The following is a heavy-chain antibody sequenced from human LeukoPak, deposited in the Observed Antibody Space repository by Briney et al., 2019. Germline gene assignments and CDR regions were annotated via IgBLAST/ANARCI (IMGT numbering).Heavy chain of an antibody. V-gene: IGHV4-34*01. CDR3: ARNVLGYCTNGVCPRFDY. CDR1: GGSFSGYY. D-gene: IGHD2-8*01. CDR2: INHSGST. Sequence: SETLSLTCAVYGGSFSGYYWSWIRQPPGKGLEWIGEINHSGSTNYNPSLKSRVTISVDTSENQFSLKLSSVTAADTAVYYCARNVLGYCTNGVCPRFDYWGQGTLVTVSS. J-gene: IGHJ4*02.